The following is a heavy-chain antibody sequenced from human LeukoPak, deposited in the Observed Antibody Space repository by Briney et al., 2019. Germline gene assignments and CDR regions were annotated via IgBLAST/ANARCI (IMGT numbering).Heavy chain of an antibody. V-gene: IGHV1-2*02. CDR2: INPNSGGT. Sequence: GASVKVSCKASGYTFTGYYMHWVRQAPGQGLEWMGWINPNSGGTNYAQKFQGRVTMTRDTPISTAYMELSRLRSDDTAVYYCARLSGYYYYYGMDVWGQGTTVTVSS. CDR3: ARLSGYYYYYGMDV. J-gene: IGHJ6*02. CDR1: GYTFTGYY. D-gene: IGHD1-26*01.